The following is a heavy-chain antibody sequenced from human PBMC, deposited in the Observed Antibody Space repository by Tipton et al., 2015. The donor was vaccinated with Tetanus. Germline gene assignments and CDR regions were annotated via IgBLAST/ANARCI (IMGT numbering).Heavy chain of an antibody. CDR1: GFLFDDYT. CDR2: ISWNGVRK. CDR3: AKDTSVSTEKGSMDV. D-gene: IGHD1-14*01. J-gene: IGHJ6*02. Sequence: SLRLSCAASGFLFDDYTMHWVRQVPGKGLEWVSLISWNGVRKYYADSVKGRFTISRDNSKNSLYLQLNSLRTEDTGLYYCAKDTSVSTEKGSMDVWGQGTTVTVYS. V-gene: IGHV3-43*01.